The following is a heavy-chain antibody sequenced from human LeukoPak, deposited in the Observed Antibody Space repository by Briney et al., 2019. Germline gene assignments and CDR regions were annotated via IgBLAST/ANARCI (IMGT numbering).Heavy chain of an antibody. D-gene: IGHD1-26*01. CDR1: GFTFSSYA. CDR2: IYSGGST. J-gene: IGHJ3*01. CDR3: ARDSGSYSDAFDL. Sequence: GGSLRLSCAASGFTFSSYAMSWVRQAPGKGLEWVSVIYSGGSTYYADSVKGRFTISRDKSKNTLFLQMNSLRADDTAVYYCARDSGSYSDAFDLWGQGTMVTVSS. V-gene: IGHV3-53*01.